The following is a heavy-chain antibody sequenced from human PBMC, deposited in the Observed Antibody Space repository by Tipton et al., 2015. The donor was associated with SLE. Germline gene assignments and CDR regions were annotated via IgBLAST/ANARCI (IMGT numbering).Heavy chain of an antibody. D-gene: IGHD2-21*01. CDR2: IYYSGST. V-gene: IGHV4-59*01. CDR3: ARHSEEAFDI. Sequence: LRLSCTVSGGSIGSYYWSWIRQPPGKGLEWIGYIYYSGSTNYNPSLKSRVTISVDTSKNQFSLKLSSVTAADTAVYYCARHSEEAFDIWGQGTMVTVSS. CDR1: GGSIGSYY. J-gene: IGHJ3*02.